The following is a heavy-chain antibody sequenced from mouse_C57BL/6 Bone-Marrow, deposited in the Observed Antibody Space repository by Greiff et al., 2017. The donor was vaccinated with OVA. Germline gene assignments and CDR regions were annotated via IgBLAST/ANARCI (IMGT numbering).Heavy chain of an antibody. CDR2: ILPGSGST. CDR1: GYTFTGYW. V-gene: IGHV1-9*01. Sequence: QVQLQQSGAELLKPGASVKLSCKATGYTFTGYWIVWVKQRPGHGLEWIGEILPGSGSTNYNEKFKGTATFTADATSNTAYMQLRSLTTEDSAIYCCARGNGNYVFAYWGQGTLVTVSA. D-gene: IGHD2-1*01. CDR3: ARGNGNYVFAY. J-gene: IGHJ3*01.